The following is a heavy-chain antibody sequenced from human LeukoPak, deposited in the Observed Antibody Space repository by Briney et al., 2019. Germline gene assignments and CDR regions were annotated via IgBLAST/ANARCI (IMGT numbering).Heavy chain of an antibody. CDR2: ISSSGSTI. CDR3: AREPYSGYDGGYYYYYYYMDV. Sequence: PGGSLRLSCAASGFTFSSYEMNWVRQAPGKGLEWVSYISSSGSTIYYADSVKGRFTISRDNAKNSLYLQVNSLRAEDTAVYYCAREPYSGYDGGYYYYYYYMDVWGKGTTVTVSS. J-gene: IGHJ6*03. CDR1: GFTFSSYE. V-gene: IGHV3-48*03. D-gene: IGHD5-12*01.